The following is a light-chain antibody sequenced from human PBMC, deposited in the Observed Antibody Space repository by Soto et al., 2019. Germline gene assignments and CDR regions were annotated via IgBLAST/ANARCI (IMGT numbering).Light chain of an antibody. CDR1: SSDVGGYNY. Sequence: QSALTKPPSASGSPGQSVTISCTGTSSDVGGYNYVSWYQQHPGKAPKLMIYELSKRPSGVPDRFSGSKSGNTASLTVSGLQAEDEADYYGSSYAGSNNLVFGGGTKLTVL. V-gene: IGLV2-8*01. CDR2: ELS. J-gene: IGLJ2*01. CDR3: SSYAGSNNLV.